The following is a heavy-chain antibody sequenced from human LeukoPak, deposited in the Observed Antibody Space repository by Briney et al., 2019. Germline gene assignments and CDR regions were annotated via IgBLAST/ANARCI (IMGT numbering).Heavy chain of an antibody. V-gene: IGHV3-23*01. D-gene: IGHD2-8*02. CDR3: ATYRQVLLPFES. Sequence: GGSLRLSCAASGFTFSSYGMSWVRQAPGKGLEWVSAISGSGGSTYYADAVKGRFTISRDNSKNTLYLQMNSLRAEDTAVYYCATYRQVLLPFESWGQGTLVTVSS. J-gene: IGHJ4*02. CDR1: GFTFSSYG. CDR2: ISGSGGST.